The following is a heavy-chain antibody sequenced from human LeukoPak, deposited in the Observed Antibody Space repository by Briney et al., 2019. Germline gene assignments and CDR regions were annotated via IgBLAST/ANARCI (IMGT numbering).Heavy chain of an antibody. CDR3: ARGATYCWYATEDWFDP. V-gene: IGHV1-46*01. D-gene: IGHD2-8*02. CDR1: GYTFTSYY. Sequence: ASVKVSCKASGYTFTSYYMHWVRQAPGQGLEWMGIINPSGGSTSYAQKFQGRVTMTRDTSTSTVYMELSSLRSEDTAVYYCARGATYCWYATEDWFDPWGQGTLVTVSS. J-gene: IGHJ5*02. CDR2: INPSGGST.